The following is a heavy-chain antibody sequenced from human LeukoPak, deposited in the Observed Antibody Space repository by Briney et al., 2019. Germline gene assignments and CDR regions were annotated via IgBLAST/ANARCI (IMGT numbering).Heavy chain of an antibody. J-gene: IGHJ4*02. CDR2: IKYDGSEE. V-gene: IGHV3-7*01. Sequence: GGSLRLSCVASGFTFSSSWMNWVRQAPGKGLEWVANIKYDGSEEYYVDSVKGRFTISRDNAQNSLYLQMNNQRAEDTAVYYCARDVYRSFDYWGQGTLVTVSS. CDR3: ARDVYRSFDY. CDR1: GFTFSSSW. D-gene: IGHD5/OR15-5a*01.